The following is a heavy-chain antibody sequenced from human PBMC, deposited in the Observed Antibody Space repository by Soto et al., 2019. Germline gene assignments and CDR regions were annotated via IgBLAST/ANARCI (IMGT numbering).Heavy chain of an antibody. CDR1: GGSFSGYY. CDR3: ARHRYCTNGVCYTRGWFDP. D-gene: IGHD2-8*01. CDR2: INHSGST. V-gene: IGHV4-34*01. Sequence: SSETLSLTCAVYGGSFSGYYWSWIRQPPGKGLEWIGEINHSGSTNYNPSLKSRVTISVDTSKNQFSLKLSSVTAADTAVYYCARHRYCTNGVCYTRGWFDPWGQGTLVTVSS. J-gene: IGHJ5*02.